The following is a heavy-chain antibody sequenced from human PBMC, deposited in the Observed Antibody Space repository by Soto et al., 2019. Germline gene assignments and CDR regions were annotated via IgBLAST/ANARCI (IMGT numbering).Heavy chain of an antibody. CDR1: GGTFSSYA. Sequence: QVQLVQSGAEVKKPGSSVKVSCKASGGTFSSYAISWVRQAPGQGLEWMGGIIPIFGTADYEQKFQGRVTSTADESTSTAYMELSRLRSEDTAVYYCASHYDSSGYYYRGLDYWGQGTLVTVSS. J-gene: IGHJ4*02. CDR3: ASHYDSSGYYYRGLDY. D-gene: IGHD3-22*01. CDR2: IIPIFGTA. V-gene: IGHV1-69*12.